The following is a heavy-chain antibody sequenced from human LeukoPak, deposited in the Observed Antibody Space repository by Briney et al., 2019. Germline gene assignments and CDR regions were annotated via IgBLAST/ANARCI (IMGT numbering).Heavy chain of an antibody. CDR3: TRHMIPHSSIAVAGDYFDY. Sequence: GGSLRLSCAASGFTFGGSAMHWVRQASGKGLEWVGRIRSKANSYTTAYAASVKGRFTISRDDSKNTAYLQMNSLKTEDTAVYYCTRHMIPHSSIAVAGDYFDYWGQGTLVTVSS. V-gene: IGHV3-73*01. CDR1: GFTFGGSA. CDR2: IRSKANSYTT. D-gene: IGHD6-19*01. J-gene: IGHJ4*02.